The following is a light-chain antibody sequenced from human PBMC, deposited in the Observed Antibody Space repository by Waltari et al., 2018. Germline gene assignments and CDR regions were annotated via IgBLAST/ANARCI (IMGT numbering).Light chain of an antibody. CDR2: AAS. Sequence: RVTITCRASQGISNSLAWYQQKPGKAPKLLLYAASRLESGVPSRFSGSGSGTDYTLTISSLQPEDFATYYCQQYYSTPPWTFGQGTKVEIK. J-gene: IGKJ1*01. V-gene: IGKV1-NL1*01. CDR1: QGISNS. CDR3: QQYYSTPPWT.